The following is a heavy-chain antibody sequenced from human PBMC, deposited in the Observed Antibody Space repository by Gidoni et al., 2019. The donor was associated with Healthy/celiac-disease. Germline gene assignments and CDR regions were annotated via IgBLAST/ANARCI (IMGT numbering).Heavy chain of an antibody. J-gene: IGHJ5*02. CDR3: ARPAYSSSWYKWFDP. Sequence: QVQLQQWGAGLLKPSETLSLTCAVYGGSFSGYSWSWIRQPPGKGLEWIGEINHSGSTNYNPSLKSRVTISVDTSKNQFSLKLSSVTAADTAVYYCARPAYSSSWYKWFDPWGQGTLVTVSS. CDR1: GGSFSGYS. D-gene: IGHD6-13*01. V-gene: IGHV4-34*01. CDR2: INHSGST.